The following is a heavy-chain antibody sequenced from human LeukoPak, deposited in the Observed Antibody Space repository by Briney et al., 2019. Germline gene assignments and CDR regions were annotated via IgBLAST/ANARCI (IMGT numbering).Heavy chain of an antibody. CDR2: ISYDGSNK. CDR3: AKDCSSTSCYEY. Sequence: GGSLRLSCAASGFTFSSYAMHWVRQAPGEGLEWVAVISYDGSNKYYADSVKGRFTTSRDNSKNTLYLQMNSLRAEDTAVYYCAKDCSSTSCYEYWGQGTLVTVSS. D-gene: IGHD2-2*01. J-gene: IGHJ4*02. V-gene: IGHV3-30-3*01. CDR1: GFTFSSYA.